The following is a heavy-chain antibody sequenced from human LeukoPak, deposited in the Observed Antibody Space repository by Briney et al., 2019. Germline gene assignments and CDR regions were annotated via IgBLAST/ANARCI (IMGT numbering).Heavy chain of an antibody. CDR2: MNPNSGNT. CDR1: GYTFTSYD. J-gene: IGHJ4*02. D-gene: IGHD3-10*01. Sequence: ASVKVSCKASGYTFTSYDINWVRQATGQGLEWMGWMNPNSGNTGYAQKFQGRVTMTRDTSISTAYMELSSLRSEDTAVYYCARDKLSANLGANDYWGQGTLVTVSS. V-gene: IGHV1-8*01. CDR3: ARDKLSANLGANDY.